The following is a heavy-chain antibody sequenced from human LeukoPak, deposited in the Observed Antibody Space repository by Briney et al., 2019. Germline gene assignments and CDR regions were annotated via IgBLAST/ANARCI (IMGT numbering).Heavy chain of an antibody. Sequence: SETLSLTCTVSGYSISSGYYWGWIRQPPGKGLEWIGSIYHSGSTYYNPSLKSRVTMSLDRSANQFSLNLSSVTAADTAVYYCARFSPRAMGNYFDFWGQGTLVTVSS. CDR1: GYSISSGYY. D-gene: IGHD7-27*01. CDR3: ARFSPRAMGNYFDF. CDR2: IYHSGST. V-gene: IGHV4-38-2*02. J-gene: IGHJ4*02.